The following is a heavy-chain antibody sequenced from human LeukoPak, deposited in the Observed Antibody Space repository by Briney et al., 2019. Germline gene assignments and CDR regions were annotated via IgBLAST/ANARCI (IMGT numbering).Heavy chain of an antibody. J-gene: IGHJ3*02. D-gene: IGHD6-13*01. V-gene: IGHV1-18*01. CDR3: ARDSSSRSGDAFDI. Sequence: GASVKVSCKASGYTFTSYGISWVRQAPGQGLEWMGWISAYNGNTNYAQKFQDRVTMTTDTSTSTAYMELRSLTSDETAMYLCARDSSSRSGDAFDIWGQGTMVTVSS. CDR2: ISAYNGNT. CDR1: GYTFTSYG.